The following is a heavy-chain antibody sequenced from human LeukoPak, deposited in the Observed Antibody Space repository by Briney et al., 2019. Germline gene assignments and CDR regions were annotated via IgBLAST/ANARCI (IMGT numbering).Heavy chain of an antibody. CDR1: GYTLTDYF. J-gene: IGHJ4*02. CDR3: ARQRGNGPFFGDDY. CDR2: INPTSGGT. V-gene: IGHV1-2*02. Sequence: RASVKVSCKASGYTLTDYFLHWVRQAPGQGLEWMGWINPTSGGTNYAQKFQGRVTMTRDTSISTAYMELTSLRSDDTAVYYCARQRGNGPFFGDDYWGQGTLVTVSS. D-gene: IGHD3-3*01.